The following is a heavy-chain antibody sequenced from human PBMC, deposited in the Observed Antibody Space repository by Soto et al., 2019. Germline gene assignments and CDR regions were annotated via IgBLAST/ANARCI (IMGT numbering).Heavy chain of an antibody. CDR3: ASDRALNNAAVGMAY. J-gene: IGHJ4*02. CDR1: GGPFSSYV. CDR2: IIPMFGIT. Sequence: QVQLVQSGAEVKKPGSSVKVSCKASGGPFSSYVLTWVRQAPGQGLEWMGRIIPMFGITDFAPKFQGRVTITADKSTTTAYMELSSLRSEDTAIYYCASDRALNNAAVGMAYWGQGTLVTVSS. V-gene: IGHV1-69*04. D-gene: IGHD6-13*01.